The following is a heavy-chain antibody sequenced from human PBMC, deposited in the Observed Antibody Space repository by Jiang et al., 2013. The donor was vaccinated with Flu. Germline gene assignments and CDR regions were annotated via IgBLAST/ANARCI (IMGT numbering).Heavy chain of an antibody. CDR1: GYTFTSYY. CDR3: ARVGCSGGSCYLFDY. V-gene: IGHV1-46*01. CDR2: INPSGGST. J-gene: IGHJ4*02. D-gene: IGHD2-15*01. Sequence: CKASGYTFTSYYMHWVRQAPGQGLEWMGIINPSGGSTSYAQKFQGRVTMTRDTSTSTVYMELSSLRSEDTAVYYCARVGCSGGSCYLFDYWGQGTLVTVSS.